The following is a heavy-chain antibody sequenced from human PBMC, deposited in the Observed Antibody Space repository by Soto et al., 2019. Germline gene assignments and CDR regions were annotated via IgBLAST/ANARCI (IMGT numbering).Heavy chain of an antibody. D-gene: IGHD3-16*02. CDR1: GFTFGDYA. Sequence: EVQLVESGGGLVQPGRSLRLSCTASGFTFGDYAMSWFRQAPGKGLEWVGFIRSKAYGGTTEYAASVKGRFTISRDDSKSIAYLQMNSLKTEDTAVYYCTRGRSKVPAAIVPMITFGGVIVDDAFDIWGQGTMVTVSS. J-gene: IGHJ3*02. CDR3: TRGRSKVPAAIVPMITFGGVIVDDAFDI. V-gene: IGHV3-49*03. CDR2: IRSKAYGGTT.